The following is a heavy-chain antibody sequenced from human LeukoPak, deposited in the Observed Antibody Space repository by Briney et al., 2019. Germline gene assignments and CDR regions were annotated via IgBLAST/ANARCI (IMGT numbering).Heavy chain of an antibody. Sequence: SGPTLVNPAQTLTLTCTFSGFSLRTHKVGVGWIRQPPGKALEWLSLTYWNENKSYSPSLKSRLTSTKDTSRTYEVLTMTNLQPVDTATYYCAHQAYIGGWHPFDYWGQGALVTVSS. CDR2: TYWNENK. V-gene: IGHV2-5*01. CDR1: GFSLRTHKVG. D-gene: IGHD6-19*01. CDR3: AHQAYIGGWHPFDY. J-gene: IGHJ4*02.